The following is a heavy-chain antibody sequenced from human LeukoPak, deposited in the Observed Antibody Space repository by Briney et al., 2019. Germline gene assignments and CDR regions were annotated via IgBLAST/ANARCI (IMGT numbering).Heavy chain of an antibody. V-gene: IGHV3-23*01. CDR2: ISGSGGNT. CDR1: GFTFSAYA. Sequence: PGGSLRLSCAASGFTFSAYAMNWVRQAPGKGLERVSAISGSGGNTYYADSVKGRFTISRDNSKNTLYLQMNSLRAEDTAVYYCAKESPEGRPFDYWGQGTLVTVSS. CDR3: AKESPEGRPFDY. J-gene: IGHJ4*02.